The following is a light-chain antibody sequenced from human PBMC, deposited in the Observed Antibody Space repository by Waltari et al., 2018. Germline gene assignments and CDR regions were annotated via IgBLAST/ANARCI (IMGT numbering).Light chain of an antibody. Sequence: QSVLTQPPSVSGAPGQRVTISCTGTSSNIAAGFVVHWDQQPSGTAPKLLLEGSPYRPSGVPDRFSGDKSGTSASLAITGLQAEDDAYYYCQSYDSDLRGVFGGGTKLTVL. J-gene: IGLJ2*01. CDR1: SSNIAAGFV. CDR3: QSYDSDLRGV. CDR2: GSP. V-gene: IGLV1-40*01.